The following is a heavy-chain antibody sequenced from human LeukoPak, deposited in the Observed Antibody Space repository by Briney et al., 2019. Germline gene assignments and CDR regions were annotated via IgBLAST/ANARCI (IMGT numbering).Heavy chain of an antibody. CDR2: ITSNGNTM. Sequence: GGSLRPSCAAPGFTFSSYEMNLVREARGKGPEWVSYITSNGNTMHYAGSVTGRLPISRDNAKNSLYLRRNGLRAEDTAVYYCAREYLAFDIWGQGTMVTVSS. CDR3: AREYLAFDI. J-gene: IGHJ3*02. CDR1: GFTFSSYE. D-gene: IGHD2-8*01. V-gene: IGHV3-48*03.